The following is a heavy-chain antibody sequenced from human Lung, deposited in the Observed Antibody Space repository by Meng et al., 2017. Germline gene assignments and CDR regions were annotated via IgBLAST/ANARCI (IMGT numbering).Heavy chain of an antibody. CDR1: GGSFSGYY. CDR3: ARGYDILTGPPLDY. Sequence: QWQCQDGGAGLLKPSEPRSLPCAVYGGSFSGYYWSWIRQPSGKGLEWIGEINHSESTNYNPSLKSRVTISVDTSKNQFSLKLSSVTAADTAVYYCARGYDILTGPPLDYWGQGTLVTVSS. J-gene: IGHJ4*02. D-gene: IGHD3-9*01. V-gene: IGHV4-34*01. CDR2: INHSEST.